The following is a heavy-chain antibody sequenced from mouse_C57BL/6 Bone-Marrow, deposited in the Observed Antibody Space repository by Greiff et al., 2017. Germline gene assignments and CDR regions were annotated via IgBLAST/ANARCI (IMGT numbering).Heavy chain of an antibody. Sequence: QVQLQQSGAELVRPGASVKLSCKASGYTFTDYYITWVKQRPGQGLEWIARIYPGSGNTYYNEKFKGKATLTAEKSSSTAYMQLSSLTSEDSAVYFCARCGYDNYDAMDYWGQGTSVTVSS. J-gene: IGHJ4*01. D-gene: IGHD2-2*01. CDR3: ARCGYDNYDAMDY. V-gene: IGHV1-76*01. CDR2: IYPGSGNT. CDR1: GYTFTDYY.